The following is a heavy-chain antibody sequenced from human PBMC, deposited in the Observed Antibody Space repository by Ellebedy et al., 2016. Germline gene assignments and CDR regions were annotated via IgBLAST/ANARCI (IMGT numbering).Heavy chain of an antibody. CDR3: AKGGAYWDAFDI. Sequence: GGSLRLXCAASGFTFSSYAMSWVRQAPGKGLEWVSAISGSGGSTYYADSVKGRFTISRDNSKNTLYLQMNSLRAEDTAVYYCAKGGAYWDAFDIWGQGTMVTVSS. CDR2: ISGSGGST. J-gene: IGHJ3*02. CDR1: GFTFSSYA. D-gene: IGHD2-8*02. V-gene: IGHV3-23*01.